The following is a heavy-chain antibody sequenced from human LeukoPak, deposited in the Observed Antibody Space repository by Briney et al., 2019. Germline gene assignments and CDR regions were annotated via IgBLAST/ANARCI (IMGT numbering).Heavy chain of an antibody. CDR3: SQLIETTTSDALDT. J-gene: IGHJ3*02. CDR2: VNHDGSAT. D-gene: IGHD1-1*01. CDR1: VFTFCNTW. Sequence: PGGSLRLSCAAPVFTFCNTWMHWVRQVPGKGLVWLSYVNHDGSATGYAESVKGRFTISTDNARIILYLQMHSLGVEDIGVYYCSQLIETTTSDALDTSGQGIMVTASA. V-gene: IGHV3-74*01.